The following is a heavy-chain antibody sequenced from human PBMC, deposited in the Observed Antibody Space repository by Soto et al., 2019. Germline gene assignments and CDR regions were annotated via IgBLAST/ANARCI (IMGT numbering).Heavy chain of an antibody. CDR3: ARAGGSDCGDFDY. CDR1: GGSITSNYW. Sequence: QVQLQESGPGLVKPSGTLSLTCAVSGGSITSNYWWTWVRQPPGKGLEWIGEVYHSGGTNYSPSLKRRVPIAVDKSKNQFSLRLTSVTAADAAVYYCARAGGSDCGDFDYWGQGALVTVSS. J-gene: IGHJ4*02. V-gene: IGHV4-4*02. D-gene: IGHD4-17*01. CDR2: VYHSGGT.